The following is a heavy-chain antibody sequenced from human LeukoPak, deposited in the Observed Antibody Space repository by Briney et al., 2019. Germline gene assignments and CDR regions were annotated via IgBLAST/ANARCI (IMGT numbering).Heavy chain of an antibody. J-gene: IGHJ6*03. CDR3: ATVSGSPASYYYYYMDV. CDR2: FDPEDGET. V-gene: IGHV1-24*01. Sequence: ASVKVSCKVSGYTLTELSMHWVRQAPGKGLEWMGGFDPEDGETIYAQKFQGRVTMTEDTSTDTAYMEPSSLRSEDTAVYYCATVSGSPASYYYYYMDVWGKGTTVTVSS. D-gene: IGHD1-26*01. CDR1: GYTLTELS.